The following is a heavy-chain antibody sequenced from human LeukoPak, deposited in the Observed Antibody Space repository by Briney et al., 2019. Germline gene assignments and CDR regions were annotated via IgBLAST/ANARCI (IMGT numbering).Heavy chain of an antibody. V-gene: IGHV4-4*07. J-gene: IGHJ4*02. CDR2: IYTSGST. CDR1: GGSISSYY. CDR3: ARDRGPDCSGGSCWDY. D-gene: IGHD2-15*01. Sequence: SETLSLTCTVSGGSISSYYWSWIRQPAGKGLEWIGRIYTSGSTNYNPSLKSRVTMSVDTSTNQFSLQLSSVTAEDTALYYCARDRGPDCSGGSCWDYWGQGTLVTVSS.